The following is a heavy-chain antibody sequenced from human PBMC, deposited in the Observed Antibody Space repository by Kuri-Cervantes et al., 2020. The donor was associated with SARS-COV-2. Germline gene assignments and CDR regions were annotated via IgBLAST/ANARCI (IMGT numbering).Heavy chain of an antibody. CDR2: INHSGST. J-gene: IGHJ6*03. D-gene: IGHD6-13*01. CDR3: ATKKYIPAIAAARHNYYTDV. V-gene: IGHV4-34*01. Sequence: AGSLRLSCAVYGGSLSGYYWSWIRQPPGKGLEWIGEINHSGSTNYNPSLKSRVTISVDTSKNQFSLKLSTVTAADTAVYYCATKKYIPAIAAARHNYYTDVWGKGTTVTVSS. CDR1: GGSLSGYY.